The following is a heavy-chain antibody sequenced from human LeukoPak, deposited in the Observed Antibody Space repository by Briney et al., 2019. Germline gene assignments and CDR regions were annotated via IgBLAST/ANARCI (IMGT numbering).Heavy chain of an antibody. CDR1: GFTFSSYE. Sequence: GGSLRLSCAASGFTFSSYEMNWVRQAPGKGLEWVSYISNSGTTVYYAGSVKGRFTISRDNAKNSLYLQMNSLRAEDTAMYYCARDSPSVYYRLGAFDIWGQGTMVTVSS. V-gene: IGHV3-48*03. CDR3: ARDSPSVYYRLGAFDI. D-gene: IGHD3-10*01. CDR2: ISNSGTTV. J-gene: IGHJ3*02.